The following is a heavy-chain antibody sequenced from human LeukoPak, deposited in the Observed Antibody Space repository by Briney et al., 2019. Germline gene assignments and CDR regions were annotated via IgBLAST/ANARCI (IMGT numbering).Heavy chain of an antibody. D-gene: IGHD3-22*01. Sequence: GGSLRLSCAASGFTFSSYAMHWVRQAPGKGLEWVAVISYDGSNKYYADSVKGRFTISRDNAKNSLYLQMNSLRVEDTAVYYCARVLDSSGYYLTYYYYGMDVWGQGTTVTVSS. V-gene: IGHV3-30*04. CDR3: ARVLDSSGYYLTYYYYGMDV. CDR2: ISYDGSNK. CDR1: GFTFSSYA. J-gene: IGHJ6*02.